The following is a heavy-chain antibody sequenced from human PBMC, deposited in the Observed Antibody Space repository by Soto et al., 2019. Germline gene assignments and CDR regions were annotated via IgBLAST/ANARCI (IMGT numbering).Heavy chain of an antibody. CDR1: GGSISSYY. J-gene: IGHJ6*02. CDR2: IYTSGST. Sequence: SETLSLTCTVSGGSISSYYWSWFRQPAGKGLEWIGRIYTSGSTNYNPSLKSRVTMSVDTSKNQFSLKLSSVTAADTAVYYCARDRGDIVARGYYYYGMDVWGQGTTVTVSS. CDR3: ARDRGDIVARGYYYYGMDV. D-gene: IGHD5-12*01. V-gene: IGHV4-4*07.